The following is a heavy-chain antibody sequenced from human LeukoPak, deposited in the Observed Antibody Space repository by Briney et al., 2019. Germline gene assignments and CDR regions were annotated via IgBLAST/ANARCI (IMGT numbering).Heavy chain of an antibody. CDR2: IFPGDSNT. Sequence: GESLKISCKGSGYSFTSYWIVWVRQMPGKGLESMGIIFPGDSNTRYSPPFQGQVTISADKSITTAYLQWSSLKASDTAMYYCARRWEGTFDIWGQGTMVTVSS. V-gene: IGHV5-51*01. J-gene: IGHJ3*02. CDR1: GYSFTSYW. D-gene: IGHD1-26*01. CDR3: ARRWEGTFDI.